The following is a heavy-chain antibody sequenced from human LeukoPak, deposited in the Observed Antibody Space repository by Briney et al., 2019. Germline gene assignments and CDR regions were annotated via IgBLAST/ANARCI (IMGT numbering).Heavy chain of an antibody. J-gene: IGHJ4*02. Sequence: KAGGSLRLSCAASGFTFSSYSMNWVRQAPGKGLEWVSSISSSSSYIYYADSVKGRFTISRDNAKNSLYLQMNSLRAEDTAVYYCARDRMGDTAMVTGNWGQGTLVTVSS. D-gene: IGHD5-18*01. CDR2: ISSSSSYI. CDR1: GFTFSSYS. CDR3: ARDRMGDTAMVTGN. V-gene: IGHV3-21*01.